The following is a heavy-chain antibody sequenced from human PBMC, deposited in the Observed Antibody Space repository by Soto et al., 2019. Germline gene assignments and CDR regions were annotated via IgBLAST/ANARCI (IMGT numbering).Heavy chain of an antibody. Sequence: SGPTLVNPTQTLTLTCTFSGFSLSTSGMCVSWIRQPPGKALEWLALIDWDDDKYHSTSLKTRLTISKDTSKNQVVLTMTNMDPVDTATYYCARMVRGYSGPEGMDVWGQGTTVTVSS. CDR2: IDWDDDK. V-gene: IGHV2-70*01. CDR1: GFSLSTSGMC. J-gene: IGHJ6*02. CDR3: ARMVRGYSGPEGMDV. D-gene: IGHD5-12*01.